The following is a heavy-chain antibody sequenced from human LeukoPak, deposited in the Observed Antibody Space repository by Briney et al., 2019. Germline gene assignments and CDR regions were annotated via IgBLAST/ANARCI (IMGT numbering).Heavy chain of an antibody. J-gene: IGHJ4*02. CDR3: ARGTYYFDY. V-gene: IGHV1-2*02. Sequence: GASVKVSCKASGYTFAGYYMHWVRQAPGQGLEWMGWINPNSGGTNYAQKFQGRVTMTRDTSTSTVYMELSSLRSEDTAVYYCARGTYYFDYWGQGTLVTVSS. CDR1: GYTFAGYY. D-gene: IGHD3-10*01. CDR2: INPNSGGT.